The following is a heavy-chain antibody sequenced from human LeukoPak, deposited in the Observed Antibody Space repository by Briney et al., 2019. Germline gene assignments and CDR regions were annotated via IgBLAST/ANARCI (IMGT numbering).Heavy chain of an antibody. CDR1: GFICSNYA. CDR3: VKGPRPDITVAHTVEN. J-gene: IGHJ4*02. Sequence: GGSLRLSCAASGFICSNYAMSWVRQAPGRGLEWVSNIRSRGDSTYVADSVKGRFTISRGNSKNSLYLQMNTVRAEDTAVYYCVKGPRPDITVAHTVENWGQGTLVTVSS. V-gene: IGHV3-23*01. D-gene: IGHD6-19*01. CDR2: IRSRGDST.